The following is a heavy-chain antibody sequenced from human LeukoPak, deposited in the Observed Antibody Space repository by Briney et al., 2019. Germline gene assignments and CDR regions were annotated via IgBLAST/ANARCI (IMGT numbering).Heavy chain of an antibody. D-gene: IGHD3-22*01. J-gene: IGHJ4*02. CDR3: ARGGWLFPY. Sequence: PSETLSLTCAVYGGSFSGYYWSWIRQPPGKGLEWIGEINHSGSTNYNPSLKSRVTISVDTSKNQFSLQLNSVTPEDTAVYYCARGGWLFPYWGQGTLVTVSS. CDR2: INHSGST. V-gene: IGHV4-34*01. CDR1: GGSFSGYY.